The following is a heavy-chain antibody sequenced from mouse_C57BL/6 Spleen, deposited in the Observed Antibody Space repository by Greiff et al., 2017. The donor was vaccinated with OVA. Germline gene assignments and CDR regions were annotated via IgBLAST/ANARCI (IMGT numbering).Heavy chain of an antibody. J-gene: IGHJ2*01. CDR3: ARRDFNWDYFDY. CDR2: ISNGGGST. V-gene: IGHV5-12*01. CDR1: GFTFSDYY. Sequence: EVQVVESGGGLVQPGGSLKLSCAASGFTFSDYYMYWVRQTPEKRLEWVAYISNGGGSTYYPDTVKGRFTISRDNAKNTLYLQMSRLKSEDTAMYYCARRDFNWDYFDYWGQGTTLTVSS. D-gene: IGHD4-1*01.